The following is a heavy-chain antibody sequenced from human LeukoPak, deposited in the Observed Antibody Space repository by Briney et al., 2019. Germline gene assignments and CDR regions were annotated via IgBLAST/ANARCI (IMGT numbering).Heavy chain of an antibody. Sequence: PGGSLRLSCAASGFSFTNYAVHWVRQAPGKGLEWVAVISYDGSNEYYADSVKGRFTLSRDNSKNTLYLQMNSLRAEDTAVYYCAKTLNPWFGELLGLDYWGQGTLVTVSS. D-gene: IGHD3-10*01. CDR3: AKTLNPWFGELLGLDY. V-gene: IGHV3-30*18. CDR2: ISYDGSNE. J-gene: IGHJ4*02. CDR1: GFSFTNYA.